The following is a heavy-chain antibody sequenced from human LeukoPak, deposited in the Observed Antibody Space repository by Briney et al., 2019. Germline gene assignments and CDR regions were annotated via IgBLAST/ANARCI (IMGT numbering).Heavy chain of an antibody. V-gene: IGHV3-53*01. Sequence: GGSLRLSCAASGFIVDTNYMTWVRQAPGRGLEWVSFIYADGNTYYADSVKGRFTISRDNAKNSLYLQMNSLRAEDTAVYYCARAMVWDHGDYWGQGTLVTVSS. CDR1: GFIVDTNY. CDR2: IYADGNT. D-gene: IGHD1-14*01. J-gene: IGHJ4*02. CDR3: ARAMVWDHGDY.